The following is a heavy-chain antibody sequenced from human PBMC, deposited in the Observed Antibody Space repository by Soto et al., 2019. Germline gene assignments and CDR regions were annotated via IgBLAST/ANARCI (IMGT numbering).Heavy chain of an antibody. V-gene: IGHV4-30-4*01. CDR2: IHYSGST. J-gene: IGHJ5*02. Sequence: QEQLQESGPGLVKPSQTLSLTCTVSGGSVSSGDYYWSWIRQPPGKGLEWIGYIHYSGSTYYNPSLKSRVTISVDTSKNQFSLKLSSVTAADTAVYCCARYSGYGGLRFDPWGQGTLVTVSS. CDR3: ARYSGYGGLRFDP. D-gene: IGHD5-12*01. CDR1: GGSVSSGDYY.